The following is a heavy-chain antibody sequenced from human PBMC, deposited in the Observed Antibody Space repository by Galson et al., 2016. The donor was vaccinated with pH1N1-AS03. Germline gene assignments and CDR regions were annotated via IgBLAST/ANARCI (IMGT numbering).Heavy chain of an antibody. CDR1: GGSINSYH. J-gene: IGHJ4*02. Sequence: ETLSLTCTVSGGSINSYHWNWLRQSPGKGLEWIGYIHYTGSTAYNPSLKSRVTISVDTSKKEFSLKLTSMTAADTAVYYCARGLYASGTSLNYWGPGNLVTVSS. CDR2: IHYTGST. V-gene: IGHV4-59*01. CDR3: ARGLYASGTSLNY. D-gene: IGHD3-10*01.